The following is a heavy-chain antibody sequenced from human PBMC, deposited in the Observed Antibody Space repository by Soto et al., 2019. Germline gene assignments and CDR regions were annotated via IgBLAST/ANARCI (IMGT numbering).Heavy chain of an antibody. D-gene: IGHD2-15*01. J-gene: IGHJ5*02. CDR3: ARGGVVVVAATNNIWFDP. CDR1: GGSISSNY. CDR2: IYYSGST. Sequence: PSETLSLTCTVSGGSISSNYWSWIRQPPGKGLEWIGYIYYSGSTNYNPSLKSRVTISVDTSKNQFSLKLSSVTAADTAVYYCARGGVVVVAATNNIWFDPWGQGTLVPVSS. V-gene: IGHV4-59*01.